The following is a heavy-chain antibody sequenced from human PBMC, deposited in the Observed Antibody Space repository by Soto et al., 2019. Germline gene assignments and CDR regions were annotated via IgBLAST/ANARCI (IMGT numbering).Heavy chain of an antibody. CDR3: ASWAGRSTTAFFSGPFDF. J-gene: IGHJ4*02. Sequence: QVQLVESGGGVVQPGRSLRLSCAASGFAFSDYGLHWVRQAPGKGLEWVAVISYDGTNKYYAGSVKGRFTISRDNTKNMLYLQMDSLRPDDTSVSYCASWAGRSTTAFFSGPFDFWGQGTLVTVSS. D-gene: IGHD2-2*01. CDR2: ISYDGTNK. V-gene: IGHV3-30*03. CDR1: GFAFSDYG.